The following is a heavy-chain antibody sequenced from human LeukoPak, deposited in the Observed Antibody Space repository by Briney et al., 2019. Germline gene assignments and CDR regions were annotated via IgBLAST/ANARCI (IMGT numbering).Heavy chain of an antibody. Sequence: GGSLRPSCAASGFTFISNGMNWVRQAQGKGLEWVSYISSSGSTIYYADSVKGRFTISRDNAKNSLYLQMNSLRAEDTAVYYCARTNRQTYYYGSGSYPYFDYWGQGTLVTVSS. J-gene: IGHJ4*02. CDR1: GFTFISNG. D-gene: IGHD3-10*01. CDR3: ARTNRQTYYYGSGSYPYFDY. V-gene: IGHV3-48*04. CDR2: ISSSGSTI.